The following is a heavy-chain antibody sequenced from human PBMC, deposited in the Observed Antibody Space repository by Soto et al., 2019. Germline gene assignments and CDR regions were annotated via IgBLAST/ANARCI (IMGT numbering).Heavy chain of an antibody. CDR2: IIPIFGTA. Sequence: SVEVSCQASGATFSRYAIMWVRQAPGQGLEWMGGIIPIFGTANYAQKFQGRVTITADESTSTAYMELSSLRSEDTAVYYCARDPGEQQFDYWGQGNLVTLSS. CDR1: GATFSRYA. V-gene: IGHV1-69*01. CDR3: ARDPGEQQFDY. J-gene: IGHJ4*02. D-gene: IGHD3-16*01.